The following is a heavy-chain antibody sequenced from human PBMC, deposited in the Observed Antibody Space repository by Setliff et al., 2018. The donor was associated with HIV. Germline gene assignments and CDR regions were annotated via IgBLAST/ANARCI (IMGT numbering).Heavy chain of an antibody. CDR2: ISWSSEHT. J-gene: IGHJ4*02. CDR1: GFTFGDHA. D-gene: IGHD1-20*01. V-gene: IGHV3-9*01. Sequence: PGGSLRLSCAVSGFTFGDHAMHWVRQPPGKGLEWVAGISWSSEHTAYAGSVQGRFTISRDNARNSLYLQINSLRGDDTALYYCARRDNWNLLDYWGQGTLVTVSS. CDR3: ARRDNWNLLDY.